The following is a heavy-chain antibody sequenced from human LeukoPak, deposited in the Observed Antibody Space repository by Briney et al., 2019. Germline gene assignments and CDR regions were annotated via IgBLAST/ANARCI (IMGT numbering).Heavy chain of an antibody. CDR3: ATVYYYDSSGYHQFDY. D-gene: IGHD3-22*01. CDR2: FDPEDGET. J-gene: IGHJ4*02. CDR1: GYTLTELS. V-gene: IGHV1-24*01. Sequence: ASVKVPCKVSGYTLTELSMHWVRQAPGKGLEWMGGFDPEDGETIYAQKFQGRVTMTEDTSTDTAYMELSSLRSEDTAVYYCATVYYYDSSGYHQFDYWGQGTLVTVSS.